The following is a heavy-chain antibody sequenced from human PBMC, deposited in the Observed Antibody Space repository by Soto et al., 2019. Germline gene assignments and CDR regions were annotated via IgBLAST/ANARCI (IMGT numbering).Heavy chain of an antibody. CDR2: MNPNSGNT. J-gene: IGHJ6*02. V-gene: IGHV1-8*01. CDR1: GYTFTSYD. CDR3: ARAGYYDFWSGSWGV. Sequence: ASVKVSCNASGYTFTSYDINWVRQATGQGLEWMGWMNPNSGNTGYAQKFQDRVTMTRNTSISTAYMELSSLRSEDTAVYYCARAGYYDFWSGSWGVWGQGTTVTVSS. D-gene: IGHD3-3*01.